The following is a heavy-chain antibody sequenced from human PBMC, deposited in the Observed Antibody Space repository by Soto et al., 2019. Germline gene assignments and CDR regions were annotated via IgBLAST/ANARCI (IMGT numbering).Heavy chain of an antibody. D-gene: IGHD2-21*01. J-gene: IGHJ4*02. V-gene: IGHV2-26*01. CDR1: GFSLSNARMG. CDR2: IFSNDET. CDR3: ARTVARMNLDY. Sequence: QVTLKESGPVLVKPTETLTLTCTVSGFSLSNARMGVSWIRQPPGKALEWLAHIFSNDETAYSTTLKTRLTISKDTSKSQVVLTMGNMDPVDTATYYCARTVARMNLDYWGQGTLVTVSS.